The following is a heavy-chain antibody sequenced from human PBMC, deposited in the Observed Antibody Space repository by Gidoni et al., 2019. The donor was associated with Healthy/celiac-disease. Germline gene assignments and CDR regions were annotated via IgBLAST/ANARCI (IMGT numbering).Heavy chain of an antibody. CDR1: ARSIIISSSY. V-gene: IGHV4-39*07. CDR2: IYYSGST. Sequence: HLQLQESGPGLVKPSQSLSLTCTVSARSIIISSSYWGWIRQPPGKGLEWIGRIYYSGSTYYNPSLKSRVTISVDTSKNQFSLKLSSVTAADTAVYYCARDPLRILPLDGRYFDLWGRGTLVTVSS. D-gene: IGHD3-3*02. J-gene: IGHJ2*01. CDR3: ARDPLRILPLDGRYFDL.